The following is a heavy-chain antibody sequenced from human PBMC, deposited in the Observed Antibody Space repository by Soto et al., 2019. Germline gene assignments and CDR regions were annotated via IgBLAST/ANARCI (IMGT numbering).Heavy chain of an antibody. Sequence: EVQLLESGGGLVQPGGSLRLSCAASGFTFSSYAMSWVRQAPGKGLEWVSAISGSGSTIYYADSVKGRFTISRDNAKNSLYLQMNSLRAEDTAVYYCAREGSSSWFSFDIWGQGTMVTVSS. CDR1: GFTFSSYA. D-gene: IGHD6-13*01. V-gene: IGHV3-23*01. J-gene: IGHJ3*02. CDR3: AREGSSSWFSFDI. CDR2: ISGSGSTI.